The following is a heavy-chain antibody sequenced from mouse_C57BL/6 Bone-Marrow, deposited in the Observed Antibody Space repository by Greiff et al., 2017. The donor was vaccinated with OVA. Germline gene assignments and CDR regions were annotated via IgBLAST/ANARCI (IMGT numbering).Heavy chain of an antibody. J-gene: IGHJ2*01. CDR1: GYTFTEYT. D-gene: IGHD2-3*01. V-gene: IGHV1-62-2*01. Sequence: VKLVESGAELVKPGASVKLSCKASGYTFTEYTIHWVKQRSGQGLEWIGWFYPGSGSIKYNEKFKDKATLTADKSSSTVYMELSRLTSEDSAVYFCARHEDDGYYELYYFDYWGQGTTLTVSS. CDR3: ARHEDDGYYELYYFDY. CDR2: FYPGSGSI.